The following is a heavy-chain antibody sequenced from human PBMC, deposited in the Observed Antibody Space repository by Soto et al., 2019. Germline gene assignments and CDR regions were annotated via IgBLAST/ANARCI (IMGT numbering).Heavy chain of an antibody. CDR2: IIPVFGTA. D-gene: IGHD3-22*01. CDR3: ASWEGRDYYDSSGYYYYYGMDV. CDR1: GGTFSSYA. V-gene: IGHV1-69*13. Sequence: SVKVSCKASGGTFSSYAISWVRQAPGQGLEWMGGIIPVFGTANYAQKFQGRVTITADESTSTAYMELSSLRSEDTAVYYCASWEGRDYYDSSGYYYYYGMDVWGQ. J-gene: IGHJ6*02.